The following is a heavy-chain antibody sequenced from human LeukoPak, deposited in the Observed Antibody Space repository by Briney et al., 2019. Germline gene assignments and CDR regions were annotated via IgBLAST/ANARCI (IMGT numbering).Heavy chain of an antibody. CDR3: ARAIDYGSGSYYALLFDY. CDR2: INHSGST. D-gene: IGHD3-10*01. V-gene: IGHV4-34*01. J-gene: IGHJ4*02. Sequence: KASETLSLTCAVYGGSFSGYYWSWIRQPPGKGLEWIGEINHSGSTNYNPSLKSRVTISVDTSKNQFSLKLSSVTAADTAVYYCARAIDYGSGSYYALLFDYWGQGTLVTVSS. CDR1: GGSFSGYY.